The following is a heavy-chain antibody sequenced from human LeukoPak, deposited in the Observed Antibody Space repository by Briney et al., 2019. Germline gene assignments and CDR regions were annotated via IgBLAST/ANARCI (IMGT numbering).Heavy chain of an antibody. CDR3: ARQEYCSGASCYTWLDP. D-gene: IGHD2-15*01. CDR1: GYSINNYW. V-gene: IGHV5-51*01. Sequence: VESLKISCKGSGYSINNYWIAWVRQMPGKGLEWMGIIYPADSDIRYSPSFQGQVTISADKSISTPYLQWNSLKASDTAMYYCARQEYCSGASCYTWLDPWGQGTLVTVSS. J-gene: IGHJ5*02. CDR2: IYPADSDI.